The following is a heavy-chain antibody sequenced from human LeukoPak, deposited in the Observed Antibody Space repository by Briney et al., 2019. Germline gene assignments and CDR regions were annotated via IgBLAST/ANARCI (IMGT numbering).Heavy chain of an antibody. Sequence: GGSLRLSCAASGFTFDDYAMHWVRQAPGKGLEWVSGISWNSGSIGHADSVKGRFTISRDNAKNSLYLQMNSLRAEDTALYYCAKDTTPYGSGTDYWGQGTLVTVSS. D-gene: IGHD3-10*01. CDR3: AKDTTPYGSGTDY. V-gene: IGHV3-9*01. CDR2: ISWNSGSI. CDR1: GFTFDDYA. J-gene: IGHJ4*02.